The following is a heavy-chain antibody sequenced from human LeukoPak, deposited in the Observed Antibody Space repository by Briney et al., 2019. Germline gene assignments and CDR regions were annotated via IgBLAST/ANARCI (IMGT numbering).Heavy chain of an antibody. CDR1: GGSISSYY. Sequence: SETLSLTCTVSGGSISSYYWSWIRQPPGKGLEWIGYIYYSGSTKYNPSLKSRVTISVDTSKNQFSLKLSSVTAADTAVYYCARVGSIVVGDYYYMDVWGKGTTVTVSS. J-gene: IGHJ6*03. V-gene: IGHV4-59*01. CDR2: IYYSGST. D-gene: IGHD2-2*01. CDR3: ARVGSIVVGDYYYMDV.